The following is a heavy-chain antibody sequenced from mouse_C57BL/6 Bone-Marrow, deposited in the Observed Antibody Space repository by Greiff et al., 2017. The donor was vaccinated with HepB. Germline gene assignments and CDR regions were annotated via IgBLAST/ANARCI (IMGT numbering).Heavy chain of an antibody. CDR2: IHPNSGST. Sequence: QVQLQQPGAELVKPGASVKLSCKASGYTFTSYWMHWVKQRPGQGLEWIGMIHPNSGSTNYNEKFKSKATLTVDKSSSTAYMQLSSLTSEDSAVYYCASGGYYGNSAWFAYWGQGTLVTVSA. CDR1: GYTFTSYW. V-gene: IGHV1-64*01. D-gene: IGHD2-1*01. CDR3: ASGGYYGNSAWFAY. J-gene: IGHJ3*01.